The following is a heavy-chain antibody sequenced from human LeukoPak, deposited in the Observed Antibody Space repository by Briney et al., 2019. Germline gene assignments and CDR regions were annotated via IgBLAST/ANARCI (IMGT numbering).Heavy chain of an antibody. J-gene: IGHJ6*02. D-gene: IGHD1-14*01. Sequence: PSETLSLTCAVYGGSFSGYYWSWIRQPPGKGLEWIGEINHSGSTNYNPSLKSRVIISVDTSKNQFSLKLSSVTAADTAVYYCARMAEPRGKTQWHGKRPHYYYYGMDVWGQGTTVTVSS. CDR1: GGSFSGYY. CDR3: ARMAEPRGKTQWHGKRPHYYYYGMDV. CDR2: INHSGST. V-gene: IGHV4-34*01.